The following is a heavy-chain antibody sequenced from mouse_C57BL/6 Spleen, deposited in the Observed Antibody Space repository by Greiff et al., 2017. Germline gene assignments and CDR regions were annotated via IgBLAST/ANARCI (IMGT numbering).Heavy chain of an antibody. Sequence: EVHLVESGEGLVKPGGSLKLSCAASGFTFSSYAMSWVRQTPEKRLEWVAYISSGGDYIYYADTVKGRFTISRDNARNTLYLQMSSLKSEDTAMYYCTRDGYYGSSRMDYWGQGTSVTVSS. CDR3: TRDGYYGSSRMDY. D-gene: IGHD1-1*01. J-gene: IGHJ4*01. V-gene: IGHV5-9-1*02. CDR1: GFTFSSYA. CDR2: ISSGGDYI.